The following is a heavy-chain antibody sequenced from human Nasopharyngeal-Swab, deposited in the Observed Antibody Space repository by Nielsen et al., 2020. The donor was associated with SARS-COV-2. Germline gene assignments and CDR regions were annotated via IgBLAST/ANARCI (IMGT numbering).Heavy chain of an antibody. D-gene: IGHD3-16*01. CDR3: AKDWVGTSGASVYYYGMDV. CDR2: ISSSGSTI. J-gene: IGHJ6*02. CDR1: GFTFSSYE. V-gene: IGHV3-48*03. Sequence: GESLKISCAASGFTFSSYEMNWVRQAPGKGLEWVSYISSSGSTIYYADSVKGRFTISRDNSKNTLYLQMNSLRAEDTAVYYCAKDWVGTSGASVYYYGMDVWGQGTTVTVSS.